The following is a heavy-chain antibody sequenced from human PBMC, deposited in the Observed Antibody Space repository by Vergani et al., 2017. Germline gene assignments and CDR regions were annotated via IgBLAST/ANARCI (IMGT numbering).Heavy chain of an antibody. CDR2: IYYSGST. V-gene: IGHV4-59*01. J-gene: IGHJ4*02. Sequence: QVQLQESGPGLVKPSETLSLTCTVSGGSISSYYWSWIRQPPGKGLEWIGYIYYSGSTNYNPSLKSRVTISVDTSKNQFSLKLSAVTAADTAVYYCARGVSSGXAHYWGQGTLVTVSS. CDR1: GGSISSYY. D-gene: IGHD6-19*01. CDR3: ARGVSSGXAHY.